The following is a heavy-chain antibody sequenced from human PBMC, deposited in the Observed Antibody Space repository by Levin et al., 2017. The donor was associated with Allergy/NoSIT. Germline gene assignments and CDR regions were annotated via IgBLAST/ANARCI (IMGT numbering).Heavy chain of an antibody. CDR1: GFTFSSYA. V-gene: IGHV3-30-3*01. Sequence: GGSLRLSCAASGFTFSSYAMHWVRQAPGKGLEWVAVISYDGSNKYYADSVKGRFTISRDNSKNTLYLQMNSLRADDTAVYYCARGGYYDSSSRGTIDYWGQGTLVTVSS. CDR3: ARGGYYDSSSRGTIDY. D-gene: IGHD3-22*01. J-gene: IGHJ4*02. CDR2: ISYDGSNK.